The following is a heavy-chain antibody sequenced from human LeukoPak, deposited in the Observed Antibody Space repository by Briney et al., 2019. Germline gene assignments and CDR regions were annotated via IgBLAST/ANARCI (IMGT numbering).Heavy chain of an antibody. CDR2: ISSSGSTI. CDR3: ATGYLYYFDY. V-gene: IGHV3-48*03. D-gene: IGHD5-18*01. CDR1: EFTFTSYE. Sequence: TGGSLRLSCAASEFTFTSYELNWVRQAPGKGLEWVSYISSSGSTICYADSVKGRFTISRDNAKNSLYLQMNSLRAEDTAVYYCATGYLYYFDYWGQGTLVTVSS. J-gene: IGHJ4*02.